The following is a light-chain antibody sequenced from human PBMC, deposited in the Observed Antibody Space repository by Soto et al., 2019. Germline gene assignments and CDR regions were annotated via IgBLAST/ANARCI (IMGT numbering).Light chain of an antibody. CDR2: EVN. CDR3: SSCTSSNTLLYV. V-gene: IGLV2-14*01. J-gene: IGLJ1*01. CDR1: SSDVGYHNY. Sequence: SALAQPASVSGSPGQSITIYCTGNSSDVGYHNYVSWYRQHPGKAPRLMVYEVNNRPSGVSNRFSGSKSGNTASLTISGLQAEDEADYYCSSCTSSNTLLYVFGTGTKVTVL.